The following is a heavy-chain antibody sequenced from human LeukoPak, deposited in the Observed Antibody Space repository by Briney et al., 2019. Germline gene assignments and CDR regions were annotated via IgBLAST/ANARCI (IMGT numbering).Heavy chain of an antibody. Sequence: GGSLRLSCAASGFTFSSYWMSWVRRAPGKGLEWVANIKQDGSEKYYVDSVKGRFTISRDNAKNSLYLQMNSLRAEDTAVYYCARDRDSYGYYFDYWGQGTLVTVSS. CDR2: IKQDGSEK. V-gene: IGHV3-7*01. D-gene: IGHD5-18*01. CDR1: GFTFSSYW. J-gene: IGHJ4*02. CDR3: ARDRDSYGYYFDY.